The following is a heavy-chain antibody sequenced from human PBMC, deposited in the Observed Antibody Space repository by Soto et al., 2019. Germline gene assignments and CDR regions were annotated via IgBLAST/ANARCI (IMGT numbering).Heavy chain of an antibody. D-gene: IGHD3-3*01. Sequence: PGGSLRLSWAASGFIFSSYAMHWVRQAPGKGLEWVAVVSYDGSNKYYADSVKGRFTISRDNSKNTLYLQMNSLRAEDTAVYSCANTYYDFWSGYSPDYYYRMDVWGQGTTVTVSS. V-gene: IGHV3-30-3*01. CDR1: GFIFSSYA. CDR3: ANTYYDFWSGYSPDYYYRMDV. CDR2: VSYDGSNK. J-gene: IGHJ6*02.